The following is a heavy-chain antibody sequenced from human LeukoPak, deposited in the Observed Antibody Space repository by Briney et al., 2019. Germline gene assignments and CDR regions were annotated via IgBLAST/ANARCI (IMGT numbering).Heavy chain of an antibody. CDR2: INPNSGGT. CDR1: GYTFTAYY. Sequence: ASVKVSCKASGYTFTAYYMHWVRQAPGQGLGWMGWINPNSGGTNSSQKFQDRVTLTRDTSISTAYMELGSLRSDDTAIYYCARAYGSGSPYHPDYWGQGTLATVSS. J-gene: IGHJ4*02. D-gene: IGHD3-10*01. CDR3: ARAYGSGSPYHPDY. V-gene: IGHV1-2*02.